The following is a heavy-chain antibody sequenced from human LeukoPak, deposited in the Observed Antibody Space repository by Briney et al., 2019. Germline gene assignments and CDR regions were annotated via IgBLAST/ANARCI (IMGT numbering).Heavy chain of an antibody. CDR1: GFTLSTYW. CDR3: ASWGAGGNS. J-gene: IGHJ4*02. CDR2: INPDGSGK. V-gene: IGHV3-7*01. Sequence: GGSLRLSCEASGFTLSTYWMNWVRQVPGKGLDWVANINPDGSGKRYVDSVKGRFTIARDNADNSLSLQMDSLRAEDTAVYYCASWGAGGNSWGQGTLVTVSS. D-gene: IGHD3-16*01.